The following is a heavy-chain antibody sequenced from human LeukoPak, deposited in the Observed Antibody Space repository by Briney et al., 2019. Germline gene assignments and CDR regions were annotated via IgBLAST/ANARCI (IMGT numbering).Heavy chain of an antibody. CDR2: IRAYNGNT. V-gene: IGHV1-18*01. CDR1: GYTFTSYG. D-gene: IGHD1-26*01. CDR3: ARWGRYGSSLRELVGAPGEVLAFDI. Sequence: ASVKVSCKASGYTFTSYGISSVRQAPGQGLEWMGGIRAYNGNTNYAQTLQGRVTMTTDTSTSTAYMELRSLRSDDTAAYYCARWGRYGSSLRELVGAPGEVLAFDIWGQGTMVTVSS. J-gene: IGHJ3*02.